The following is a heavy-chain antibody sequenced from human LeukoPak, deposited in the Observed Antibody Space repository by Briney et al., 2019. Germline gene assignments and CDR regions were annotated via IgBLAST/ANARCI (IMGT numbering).Heavy chain of an antibody. V-gene: IGHV1-2*02. Sequence: GASVKVSCKASGYTFTGYYMHWVRQAPGQGLEWMGWINPNSGGTNDAQKFQGRVTMTRDTSISTAYMELSRLRSDDTAVYYCARGGKRAYYDSSGYLSFDYWGQGTLVTVSS. CDR2: INPNSGGT. CDR1: GYTFTGYY. D-gene: IGHD3-22*01. J-gene: IGHJ4*02. CDR3: ARGGKRAYYDSSGYLSFDY.